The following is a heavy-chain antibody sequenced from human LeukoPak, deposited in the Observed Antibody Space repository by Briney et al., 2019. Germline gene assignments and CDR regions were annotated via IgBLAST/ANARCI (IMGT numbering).Heavy chain of an antibody. J-gene: IGHJ4*02. CDR1: GGSISTYH. V-gene: IGHV4-59*01. CDR3: ARDGSARYYFDY. Sequence: PSETLSLTCIVSGGSISTYHWNWIRQPPGKGLEWIGYIYYSGSTNYNPSLKSRVTISVDTSKNQFSLKLSSVTAADTAMYYCARDGSARYYFDYWGQGTLVTVSS. CDR2: IYYSGST.